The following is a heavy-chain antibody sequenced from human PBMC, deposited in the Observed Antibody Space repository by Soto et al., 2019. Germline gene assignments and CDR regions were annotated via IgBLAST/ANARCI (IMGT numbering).Heavy chain of an antibody. CDR2: LSATSAYI. D-gene: IGHD6-19*01. Sequence: GSLRLSCAASGFTFITYSMNWVRQAPGKGLEWVSSLSATSAYIYYADSVSGRFTISRDNPMNSVYLQMNSLRADDTAVYHCVKDGSSGWPYYYGMDVWGQGTTVTVSS. V-gene: IGHV3-21*01. CDR1: GFTFITYS. CDR3: VKDGSSGWPYYYGMDV. J-gene: IGHJ6*02.